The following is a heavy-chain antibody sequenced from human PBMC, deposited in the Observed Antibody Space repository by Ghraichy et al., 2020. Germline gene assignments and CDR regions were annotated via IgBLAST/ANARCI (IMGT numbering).Heavy chain of an antibody. CDR1: GYTFTSYG. CDR3: AGSQTRVVPAAMRGSWYYYGMDV. D-gene: IGHD2-2*01. J-gene: IGHJ6*02. CDR2: ISAYNGNT. V-gene: IGHV1-18*01. Sequence: ASVKVSCKASGYTFTSYGISWVRQAPGQGLEWMGWISAYNGNTNYAQKLQGRVTMTTDTSTSTAYMELRSLRSDDTAVYYCAGSQTRVVPAAMRGSWYYYGMDVWGQGTTVTVSS.